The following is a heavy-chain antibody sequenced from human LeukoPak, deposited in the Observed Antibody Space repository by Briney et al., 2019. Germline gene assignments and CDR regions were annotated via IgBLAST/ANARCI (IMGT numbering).Heavy chain of an antibody. V-gene: IGHV4-4*02. CDR3: AGLVGRYSSGLYYYYFDY. Sequence: PSETLSLTCTVSGDSINSLDLWSWVHQPPGKGLEWIGEMYLSGTTHSNPSVKSRVTISIDKSKNQFFLNLSSVTAADTAVYYYAGLVGRYSSGLYYYYFDYWGQGTLVTVSS. D-gene: IGHD3-22*01. CDR2: MYLSGTT. J-gene: IGHJ4*02. CDR1: GDSINSLDL.